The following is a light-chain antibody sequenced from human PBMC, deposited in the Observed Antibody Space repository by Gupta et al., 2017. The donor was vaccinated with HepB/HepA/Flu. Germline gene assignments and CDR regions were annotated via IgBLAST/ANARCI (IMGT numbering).Light chain of an antibody. CDR1: RSVSNN. CDR2: GAS. Sequence: MTQSPATLSVSPGERATLSCRASRSVSNNLAWFQQKPGQAPRLLIYGASTRATGIPARFSGSGSGTEFTLTISSLQSEDFAVYYCQQYNDWPITFGQGTRLEIK. V-gene: IGKV3-15*01. J-gene: IGKJ5*01. CDR3: QQYNDWPIT.